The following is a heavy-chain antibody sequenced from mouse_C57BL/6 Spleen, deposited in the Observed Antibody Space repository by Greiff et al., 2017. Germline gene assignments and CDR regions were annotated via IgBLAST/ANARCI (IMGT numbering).Heavy chain of an antibody. CDR1: GYTFTSYW. Sequence: VQLQQPGAELVRPGSSVKLSCKASGYTFTSYWMDWVKQRPGQGLEWIGNIYPSDSETHYNQKFKDKATLTVDKSSSTAYMQLSSLTSEDSAVYYCARRIYDYDGDYYAMDYWGQGTSVTVSS. J-gene: IGHJ4*01. V-gene: IGHV1-61*01. D-gene: IGHD2-4*01. CDR3: ARRIYDYDGDYYAMDY. CDR2: IYPSDSET.